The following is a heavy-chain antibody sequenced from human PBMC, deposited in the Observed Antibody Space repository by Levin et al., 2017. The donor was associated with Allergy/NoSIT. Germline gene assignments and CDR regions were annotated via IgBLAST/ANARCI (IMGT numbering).Heavy chain of an antibody. D-gene: IGHD6-13*01. Sequence: PGGSLRLSCAASGFTFSSYSMNWVRQALGKGLEWVSSISSSSSYIYYADSVKGRFTISRDNAKNSLYLQMNSLRAEDTAVYYCARPLSAAPRGDYWGQGTLVTVSS. V-gene: IGHV3-21*01. CDR1: GFTFSSYS. CDR3: ARPLSAAPRGDY. CDR2: ISSSSSYI. J-gene: IGHJ4*02.